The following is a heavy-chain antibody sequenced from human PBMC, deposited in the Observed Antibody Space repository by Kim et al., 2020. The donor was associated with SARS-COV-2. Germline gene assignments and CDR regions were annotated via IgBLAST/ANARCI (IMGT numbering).Heavy chain of an antibody. V-gene: IGHV3-74*01. J-gene: IGHJ4*02. Sequence: GGSLRLSCAASGFTFSSYWMHWVRQTPGKGLVWVSSIKTDGSSTHYADSVKGRFTISRDNAENTLYLQMDSLRAEDTTVYYCARGSSRGGDFDYWGQGTQVAVSS. CDR1: GFTFSSYW. CDR3: ARGSSRGGDFDY. CDR2: IKTDGSST. D-gene: IGHD2-15*01.